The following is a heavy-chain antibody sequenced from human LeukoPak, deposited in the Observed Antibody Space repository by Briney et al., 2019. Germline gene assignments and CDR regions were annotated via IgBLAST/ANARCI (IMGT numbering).Heavy chain of an antibody. Sequence: ASVKVSCKASGYTFTGYYMHWVRQAPGQGLEWMGWINPNSGGTNYAQKFQGRVTLTRDTSISTAYIELSRLRSGDTAVYYCARERGYSGYDPPRGMDVWGQGTTVTVSS. CDR1: GYTFTGYY. CDR3: ARERGYSGYDPPRGMDV. J-gene: IGHJ6*02. CDR2: INPNSGGT. D-gene: IGHD5-12*01. V-gene: IGHV1-2*02.